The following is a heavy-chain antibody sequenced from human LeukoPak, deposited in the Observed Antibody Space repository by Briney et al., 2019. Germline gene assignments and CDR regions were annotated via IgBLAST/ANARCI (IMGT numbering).Heavy chain of an antibody. Sequence: SETLSLTCTVSGGSISSSSYYWGWIRQPPGKGLEWIGYINYSGSTSYNPSLTSRVTISVDTSKNQFSLKLRSVTAADTAVYYCARGNFSIVRMGRGADRLFDYWGQGTLVTVSS. D-gene: IGHD3-10*01. CDR1: GGSISSSSYY. CDR3: ARGNFSIVRMGRGADRLFDY. V-gene: IGHV4-39*07. CDR2: INYSGST. J-gene: IGHJ4*02.